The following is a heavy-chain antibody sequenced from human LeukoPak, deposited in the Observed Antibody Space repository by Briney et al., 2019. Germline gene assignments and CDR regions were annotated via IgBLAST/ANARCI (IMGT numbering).Heavy chain of an antibody. Sequence: GGSLRLSCAASGFTFRNSWMSWVRQAPGKGLEWVANIKQDGSEKYYMDSLKDRFTISRDNAKNSLYLQMNSLRAEDTAVYYCARVGATDYYFDYWGQGTLVTVSS. CDR3: ARVGATDYYFDY. D-gene: IGHD1-26*01. V-gene: IGHV3-7*04. J-gene: IGHJ4*02. CDR1: GFTFRNSW. CDR2: IKQDGSEK.